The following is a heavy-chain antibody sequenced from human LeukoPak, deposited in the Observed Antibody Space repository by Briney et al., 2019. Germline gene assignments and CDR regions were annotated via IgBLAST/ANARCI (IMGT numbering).Heavy chain of an antibody. D-gene: IGHD1-26*01. J-gene: IGHJ4*02. CDR3: AREAAIVGATTGLDN. Sequence: ASVKVSCKASGYTFTGYYMHWVRQAPGQGLEWMGWINPNSGGTNYAQKFQGRVTMTRDTSISKAYMELSRLRSEDTAVYYCAREAAIVGATTGLDNWGQGTLVTVSS. CDR2: INPNSGGT. V-gene: IGHV1-2*02. CDR1: GYTFTGYY.